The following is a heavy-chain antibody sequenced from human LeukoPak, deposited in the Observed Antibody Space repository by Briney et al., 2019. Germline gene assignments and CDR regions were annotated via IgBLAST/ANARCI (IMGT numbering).Heavy chain of an antibody. D-gene: IGHD7-27*01. CDR1: GLNFRKSW. V-gene: IGHV3-7*01. CDR3: TNWGDAWGLDF. Sequence: GGSLRLSCAVSGLNFRKSWMTWVRQAPGRGLEWVASIRDDGSENFYVDSVKGRFTISRDNAKNSLYLQMNSLRAEDTAVYYCTNWGDAWGLDFWGQGILVSVSS. CDR2: IRDDGSEN. J-gene: IGHJ4*02.